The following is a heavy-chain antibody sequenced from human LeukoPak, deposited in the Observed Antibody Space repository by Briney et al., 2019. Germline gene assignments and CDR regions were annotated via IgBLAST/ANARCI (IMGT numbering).Heavy chain of an antibody. D-gene: IGHD3-10*01. CDR3: ARMVRGVSGDSWFDP. V-gene: IGHV3-21*01. CDR1: GFTFSSYS. CDR2: ISSSSSYI. J-gene: IGHJ5*02. Sequence: PGGSLRLSCAASGFTFSSYSMNWVRQAPGKGLEWVSSISSSSSYIYYADSVKGRFTISRDNAKNSLYLQMNSLRAEDTAVYYCARMVRGVSGDSWFDPWGQGTLVTVSS.